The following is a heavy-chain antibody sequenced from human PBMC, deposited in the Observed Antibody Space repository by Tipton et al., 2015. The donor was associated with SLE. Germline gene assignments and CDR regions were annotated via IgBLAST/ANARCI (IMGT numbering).Heavy chain of an antibody. CDR1: GFTFSSYG. D-gene: IGHD3-10*01. CDR3: AKANTSGSGSLDY. J-gene: IGHJ4*02. V-gene: IGHV3-30*18. Sequence: SLRLSCAAYGFTFSSYGMHWVRPAPGKGLEWVAVIWYDGSNKYYADAVKGRFTISRDNYKNTLYLQMNSLRAEDTAVYYCAKANTSGSGSLDYWGQGTLVTVSS. CDR2: IWYDGSNK.